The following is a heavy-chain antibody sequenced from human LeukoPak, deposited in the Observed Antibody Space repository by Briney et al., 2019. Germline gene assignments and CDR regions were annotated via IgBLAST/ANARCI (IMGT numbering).Heavy chain of an antibody. J-gene: IGHJ4*02. CDR2: ISSSSSYI. Sequence: GGSLRLSCAASGFTFSSYSMNWVRQAPGKGLEWASSISSSSSYIYYADSVKGRFTISRDNAKNSLYLQMNSLRAEDTAVYYCARDQYDILTGYYRSYFDYWGQGTLVTVSS. CDR1: GFTFSSYS. D-gene: IGHD3-9*01. CDR3: ARDQYDILTGYYRSYFDY. V-gene: IGHV3-21*01.